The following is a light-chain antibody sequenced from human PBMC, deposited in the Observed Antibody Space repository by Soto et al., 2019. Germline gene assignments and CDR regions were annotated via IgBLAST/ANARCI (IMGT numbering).Light chain of an antibody. CDR3: LQGLQSPPT. J-gene: IGKJ5*01. V-gene: IGKV2-28*01. CDR1: QSLLHSNGDNY. CDR2: LGS. Sequence: DIVMTQSPFFLPVTPGESASISCRSSQSLLHSNGDNYLDWYLQRPGQSPQRLIYLGSNRASGVPDRFSCSGSGTDFTLKISRVEAEDVGVYFCLQGLQSPPTFGQGTRLEIK.